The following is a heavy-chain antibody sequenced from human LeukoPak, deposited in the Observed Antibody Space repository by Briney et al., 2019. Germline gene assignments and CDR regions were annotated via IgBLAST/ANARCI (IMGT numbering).Heavy chain of an antibody. Sequence: HPGGSLRLSCAASGFTFSSYEMNWVRQAPGKGLEWVSYIRSSGSTKYNADSVKGRFTISRDNAKNTLYLQMNSLRADDTTVYYFARDGAMFHCSGGGCVSWGQGTLVTVSS. CDR3: ARDGAMFHCSGGGCVS. J-gene: IGHJ4*02. CDR1: GFTFSSYE. D-gene: IGHD2-15*01. V-gene: IGHV3-48*03. CDR2: IRSSGSTK.